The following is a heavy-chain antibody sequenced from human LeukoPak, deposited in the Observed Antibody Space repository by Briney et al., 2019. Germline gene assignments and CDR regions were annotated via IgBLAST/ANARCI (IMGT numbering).Heavy chain of an antibody. D-gene: IGHD3-10*01. CDR2: IYHSGST. CDR1: GGSISSSNYY. J-gene: IGHJ5*02. Sequence: SETLSLTCTVSGGSISSSNYYWGWIRQPPGKGLEWIGEIYHSGSTNYNPSLKSRVTISVDKSKNQFSLKLSSVTAADTAVYYCARGSWFGEFNWFDPWGQGTLVTVSS. V-gene: IGHV4-39*07. CDR3: ARGSWFGEFNWFDP.